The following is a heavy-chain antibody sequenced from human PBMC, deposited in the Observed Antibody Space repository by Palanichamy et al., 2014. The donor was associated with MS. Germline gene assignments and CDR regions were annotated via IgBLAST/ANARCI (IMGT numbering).Heavy chain of an antibody. Sequence: QVQLQQWGAGLLKPSETLSLTCAVYGGSFSGYYWSWIRQPPGKGLEWIGEINHSGSTNYNPSLKSRVTISADTSKNQFSLKLSSVTAADTAVYYCATHLPGGPTGAFDIWGQGTMVTVSS. CDR3: ATHLPGGPTGAFDI. V-gene: IGHV4-34*01. CDR2: INHSGST. J-gene: IGHJ3*02. D-gene: IGHD1-14*01. CDR1: GGSFSGYY.